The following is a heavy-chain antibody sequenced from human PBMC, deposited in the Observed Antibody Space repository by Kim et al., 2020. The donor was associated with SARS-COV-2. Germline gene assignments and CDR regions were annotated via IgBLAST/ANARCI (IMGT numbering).Heavy chain of an antibody. D-gene: IGHD3-3*01. J-gene: IGHJ2*01. CDR2: IYYSGST. Sequence: SETLSLTCSVSGGPISSGSYSWGWIRQPPGKGLEWIGNIYYSGSTYYNPSLKSRVTISVDTSNNQLSLKLGSVTAADTAVYYCASLPWDDFLSAPSPFDLWGRGTLVTVAS. CDR1: GGPISSGSYS. V-gene: IGHV4-39*01. CDR3: ASLPWDDFLSAPSPFDL.